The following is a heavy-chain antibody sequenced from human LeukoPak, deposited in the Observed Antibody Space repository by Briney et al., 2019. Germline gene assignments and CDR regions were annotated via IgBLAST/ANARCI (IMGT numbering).Heavy chain of an antibody. D-gene: IGHD6-19*01. J-gene: IGHJ5*01. V-gene: IGHV3-66*01. CDR1: GFTISTNY. CDR2: IYSGGTT. CDR3: ARAVAVAGDWDWFDS. Sequence: GGSLRLSCAASGFTISTNYMSWVRQAPGKGLEWVSVIYSGGTTNYADSVKDRFFISRDNSAYTLYLQMNSLRVEDTAVYYCARAVAVAGDWDWFDSWGQGTLVTVSS.